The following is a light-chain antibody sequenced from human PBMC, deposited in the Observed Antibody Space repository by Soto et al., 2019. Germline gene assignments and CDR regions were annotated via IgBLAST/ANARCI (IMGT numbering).Light chain of an antibody. V-gene: IGKV1-5*03. Sequence: DIQMTQSPSTLPASVGDRVTITCRASQSVSFWLAWYQQKPGKAPKLLIYKASNLESGVPSRFSGGGFGTEFTLTISSLQPDDFATYFCHSRAFGQGTRLEIK. CDR3: HSRA. CDR2: KAS. CDR1: QSVSFW. J-gene: IGKJ5*01.